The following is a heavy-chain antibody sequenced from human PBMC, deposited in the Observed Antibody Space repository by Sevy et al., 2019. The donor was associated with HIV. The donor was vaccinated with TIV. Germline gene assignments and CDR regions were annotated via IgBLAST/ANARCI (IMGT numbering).Heavy chain of an antibody. CDR2: FYSSGGT. Sequence: SETLSLTCTVSGGSINSQYWSWVRQPVGKGLEWIGHFYSSGGTDYNPSLKSRVTMSVDTSENSFFLKMASVTAADTAIYYCALIENNNVWGQGILVTVSS. D-gene: IGHD1-1*01. J-gene: IGHJ4*02. CDR3: ALIENNNV. CDR1: GGSINSQY. V-gene: IGHV4-4*07.